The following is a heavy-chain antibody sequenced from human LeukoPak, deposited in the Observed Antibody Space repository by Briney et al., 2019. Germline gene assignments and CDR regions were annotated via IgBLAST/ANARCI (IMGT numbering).Heavy chain of an antibody. CDR1: GGSISYYY. D-gene: IGHD6-13*01. CDR2: IYHSGST. V-gene: IGHV4-59*08. Sequence: SETLSLTCTVSGGSISYYYWSWIRQPPGKGLEWIGHIYHSGSTNYNPSFKSRVTMSVDTSKNHFSLYLSSVTAADTAVYYCVRHAATRHNYGMDVWGQGTTVTVSS. CDR3: VRHAATRHNYGMDV. J-gene: IGHJ6*02.